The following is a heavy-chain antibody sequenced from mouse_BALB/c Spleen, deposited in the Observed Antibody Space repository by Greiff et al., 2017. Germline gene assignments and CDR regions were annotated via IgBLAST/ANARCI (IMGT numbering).Heavy chain of an antibody. Sequence: QVQLKQSGPELVKPGASVKMSCKASGYTFTDYVISWVKQRTGQGLEWIGEIYPGSGSTYYNEKFKGKATLTADKSSNTAYMQLSSLTSEDSAVYFCARWGDGYFPYWGQGTLVTVSA. V-gene: IGHV1-77*01. CDR1: GYTFTDYV. CDR3: ARWGDGYFPY. J-gene: IGHJ3*01. D-gene: IGHD2-3*01. CDR2: IYPGSGST.